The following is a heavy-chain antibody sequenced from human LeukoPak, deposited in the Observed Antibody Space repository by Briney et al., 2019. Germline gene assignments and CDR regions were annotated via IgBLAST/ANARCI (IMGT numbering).Heavy chain of an antibody. CDR3: ARGDYVPYFDY. V-gene: IGHV3-48*03. J-gene: IGHJ4*02. D-gene: IGHD4-17*01. Sequence: SYISSSGSTIYYADSVKGRFTMSRDNAKNSLYLQMNSLRAEDTAFYYCARGDYVPYFDYWGQGTLVTVSS. CDR2: ISSSGSTI.